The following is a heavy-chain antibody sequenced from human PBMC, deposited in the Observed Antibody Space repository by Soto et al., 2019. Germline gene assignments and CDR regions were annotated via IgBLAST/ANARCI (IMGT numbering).Heavy chain of an antibody. D-gene: IGHD3-16*01. CDR3: GRGRRGYVWVNEF. Sequence: QEQLVQSGAEVKKSGSSVKVSCKDTGGLFSSYAVSWVRQAPGQGLEWMGGLIPVFETVYYAQKFQGRVTITADESTSTCYMEPSRLRSQDTARDYCGRGRRGYVWVNEFRGGGTLCTFSS. J-gene: IGHJ4*02. CDR2: LIPVFETV. CDR1: GGLFSSYA. V-gene: IGHV1-69*01.